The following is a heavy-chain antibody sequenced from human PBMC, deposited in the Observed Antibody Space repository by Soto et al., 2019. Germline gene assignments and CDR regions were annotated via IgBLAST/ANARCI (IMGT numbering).Heavy chain of an antibody. CDR1: GGTFSSYA. D-gene: IGHD1-26*01. Sequence: SVKVSCKAPGGTFSSYAISWVRQAPGQGLEWMGGIIPIFGTANYAQKFQGRVTITADKSTSTAYMELSSLRSEDTAVYYCARWEHYYYGMDVWGQWTTVTVSS. CDR2: IIPIFGTA. CDR3: ARWEHYYYGMDV. J-gene: IGHJ6*02. V-gene: IGHV1-69*06.